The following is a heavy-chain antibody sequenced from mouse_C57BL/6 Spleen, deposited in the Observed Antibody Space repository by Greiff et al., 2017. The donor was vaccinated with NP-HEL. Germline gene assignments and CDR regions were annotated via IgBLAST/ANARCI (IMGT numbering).Heavy chain of an antibody. CDR3: ASPSNWEGIDFDY. D-gene: IGHD4-1*01. J-gene: IGHJ2*01. Sequence: QVQLKQSGPELVKPGASVKLSCKASGYTFTSYDINWVKQRPGQGLEWIGWIYPRDGSTKYNEKFKGKATLTVDTSSSTAYMELHSLTSEDSAVYFCASPSNWEGIDFDYWGQGTTLTVSS. V-gene: IGHV1-85*01. CDR2: IYPRDGST. CDR1: GYTFTSYD.